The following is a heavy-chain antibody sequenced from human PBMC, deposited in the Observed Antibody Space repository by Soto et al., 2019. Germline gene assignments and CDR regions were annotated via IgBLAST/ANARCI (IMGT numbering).Heavy chain of an antibody. CDR3: ARMYSGSYYLFDY. J-gene: IGHJ4*02. V-gene: IGHV4-39*01. D-gene: IGHD1-26*01. CDR1: GGSISCSSYY. CDR2: IYNSGST. Sequence: PSETLSLTCTVSGGSISCSSYYWGWIRQPPGKGLEWIGSIYNSGSTYYNPSLKSRVTIYVDTSKNQFSLKLSSVTAADTAVYYCARMYSGSYYLFDYWGQGTLVTVSS.